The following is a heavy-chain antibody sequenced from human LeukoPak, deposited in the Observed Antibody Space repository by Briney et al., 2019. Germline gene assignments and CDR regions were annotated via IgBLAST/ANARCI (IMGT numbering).Heavy chain of an antibody. CDR3: AAGDTLVRGVIIPFAP. CDR1: GFTLINSA. V-gene: IGHV1-58*01. CDR2: FTVGSGQA. J-gene: IGHJ5*02. D-gene: IGHD3-10*01. Sequence: GASGKVSCKASGFTLINSAVQLVRQARGQRLEWEGGFTVGSGQARNAQKYQERVTITRDMSTSTAFLEMSSLRSEDSAVYYCAAGDTLVRGVIIPFAPWGQGTLVTVSS.